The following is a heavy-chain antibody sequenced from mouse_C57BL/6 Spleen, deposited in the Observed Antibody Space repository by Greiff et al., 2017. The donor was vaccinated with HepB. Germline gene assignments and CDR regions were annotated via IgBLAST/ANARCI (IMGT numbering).Heavy chain of an antibody. J-gene: IGHJ3*01. V-gene: IGHV1-80*01. Sequence: VKLQQSGAELVKPGASVKISCKASGYAFSSYWMNWVKQRPGKGLEWIGQIYPGDGDTNYNGKFKGKATLTADKSSSTAYMQLSSLSSEDSAVYFCAREGGYYGSSSFAYWGQGTLVTVSA. D-gene: IGHD1-1*01. CDR3: AREGGYYGSSSFAY. CDR1: GYAFSSYW. CDR2: IYPGDGDT.